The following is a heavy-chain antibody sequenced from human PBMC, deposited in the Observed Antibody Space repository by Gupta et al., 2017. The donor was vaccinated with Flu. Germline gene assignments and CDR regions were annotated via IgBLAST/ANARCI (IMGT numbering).Heavy chain of an antibody. Sequence: QVQLVQSGAEVKKPGASVKVSCKASGYPFTDYYIQWVRQAPGQGLEWMGWINPSTGGTTYEQKFQGRVTMGRETSITTAYMELSRLRSDDTAIYYCARDHCTSSGCYEYYYYGLDVWGQGTRVAVSS. D-gene: IGHD2-2*01. J-gene: IGHJ6*02. CDR1: GYPFTDYY. CDR3: ARDHCTSSGCYEYYYYGLDV. CDR2: INPSTGGT. V-gene: IGHV1-2*02.